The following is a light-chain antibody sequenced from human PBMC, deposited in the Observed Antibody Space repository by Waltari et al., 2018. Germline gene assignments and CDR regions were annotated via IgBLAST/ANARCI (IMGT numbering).Light chain of an antibody. J-gene: IGLJ3*02. CDR2: QDN. CDR3: QAWDSNVAV. Sequence: SFELIQPPSESVSPGQTDSVSCSGEELGVKYVYWYQQKPGQSPMLVMFQDNQRPSGIPERFSGSNSGNTATLTISGTQGIDEADYYCQAWDSNVAVFGRGTKVTVL. V-gene: IGLV3-1*01. CDR1: ELGVKY.